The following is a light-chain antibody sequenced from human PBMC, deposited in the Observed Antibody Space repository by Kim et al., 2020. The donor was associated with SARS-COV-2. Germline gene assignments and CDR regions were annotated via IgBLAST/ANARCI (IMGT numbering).Light chain of an antibody. CDR3: QQTHSTRWT. V-gene: IGKV1-39*01. CDR2: ASS. Sequence: ASVGDRVTITCRASQSISNNLSWYQQKPGKAPNLLIYASSSLRSGVPSRFSGSGSGTDFTLTISSLQPEDFATYYCQQTHSTRWTFGQGTKVDIK. CDR1: QSISNN. J-gene: IGKJ1*01.